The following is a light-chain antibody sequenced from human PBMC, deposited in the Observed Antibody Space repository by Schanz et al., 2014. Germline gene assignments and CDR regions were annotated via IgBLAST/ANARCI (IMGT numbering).Light chain of an antibody. Sequence: QSVLTQPPSVSGAPGQRVTISCTGSSSNIGAGYDVHWYQQLPGTAPKLLIYANNNRPSGVPDRFSGSKSGTSASLAISGLQSEDEADYYCAAWDDSLNGLVFGTGTKLTVL. CDR2: ANN. CDR1: SSNIGAGYD. J-gene: IGLJ1*01. V-gene: IGLV1-40*01. CDR3: AAWDDSLNGLV.